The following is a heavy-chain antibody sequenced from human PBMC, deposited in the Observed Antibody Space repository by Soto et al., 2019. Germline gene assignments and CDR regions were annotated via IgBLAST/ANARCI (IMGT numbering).Heavy chain of an antibody. Sequence: SETLSLTCTVSGGSISSGGYYWSWIRQHPGKGLEWIGYIYYSGSTYYNPSLKSRVTISVDTSKNQFSLKLSSVTAADTAVYYCARMLLYGSGSRNYYYYGMDVWGQGTTVTVSS. J-gene: IGHJ6*02. D-gene: IGHD3-10*01. CDR1: GGSISSGGYY. CDR3: ARMLLYGSGSRNYYYYGMDV. CDR2: IYYSGST. V-gene: IGHV4-31*03.